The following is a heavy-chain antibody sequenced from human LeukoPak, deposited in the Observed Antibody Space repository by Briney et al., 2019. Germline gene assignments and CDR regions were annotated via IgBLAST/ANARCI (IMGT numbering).Heavy chain of an antibody. CDR3: AIAPPSYDILTGYYGGAFDN. V-gene: IGHV5-51*01. Sequence: GESLKISCKASGYSFGTYWIAWVRQMPGKGLEWMGIIYPGDSDTRYSPPFQGQVTISADKSISTAFMRWTSLQASDTAMYYCAIAPPSYDILTGYYGGAFDNWGQGTLVTVSS. CDR2: IYPGDSDT. D-gene: IGHD3-9*01. CDR1: GYSFGTYW. J-gene: IGHJ4*02.